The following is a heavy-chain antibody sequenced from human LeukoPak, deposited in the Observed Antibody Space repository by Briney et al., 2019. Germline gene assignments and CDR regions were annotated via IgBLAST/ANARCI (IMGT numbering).Heavy chain of an antibody. CDR3: ARGYVTPDF. D-gene: IGHD6-13*01. CDR2: IHGSGDST. J-gene: IGHJ4*02. V-gene: IGHV3-23*01. CDR1: GFTFFTSV. Sequence: GGSLRLSCAASGFTFFTSVMTWVRQGPGKGLEWVSSIHGSGDSTDYADSVKGRFTISRDNSKSALYLQMDSLRGEDTAVYYCARGYVTPDFWGQGTLVTVSS.